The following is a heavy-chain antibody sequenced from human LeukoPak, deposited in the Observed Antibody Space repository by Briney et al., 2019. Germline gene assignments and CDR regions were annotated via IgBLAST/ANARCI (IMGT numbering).Heavy chain of an antibody. V-gene: IGHV3-30*01. CDR3: ARDRHSMDV. CDR2: ISYDGSNK. J-gene: IGHJ6*03. CDR1: GFTFSSYA. Sequence: GGSLRLSCAASGFTFSSYAMHWVRQAPGKGLEWVAVISYDGSNKYYADSVKGRFTISRDNSKNTLYLQMNSLRAEDTAVYYCARDRHSMDVWGNGTTVTVSS.